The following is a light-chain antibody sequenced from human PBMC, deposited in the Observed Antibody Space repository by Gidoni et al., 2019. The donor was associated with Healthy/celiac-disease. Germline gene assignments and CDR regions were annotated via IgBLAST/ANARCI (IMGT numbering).Light chain of an antibody. CDR1: QSVSSN. Sequence: EIVLTQSPATLSVSPGERTTLSCSASQSVSSNLAWYQQKPGQAPRLLIYGASTRATGIPARFSGRGSGTEFTLTISSLQSEDVAVYYCQQYNNWRGTFGQGTKVEIK. CDR2: GAS. V-gene: IGKV3-15*01. J-gene: IGKJ1*01. CDR3: QQYNNWRGT.